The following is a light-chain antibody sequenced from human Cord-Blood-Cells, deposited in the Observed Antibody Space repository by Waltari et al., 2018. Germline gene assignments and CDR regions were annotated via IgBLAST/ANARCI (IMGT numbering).Light chain of an antibody. CDR2: DVS. CDR3: SSYTSSSTLV. V-gene: IGLV2-14*01. J-gene: IGLJ1*01. CDR1: SRDSAGYKY. Sequence: QSALTQPASVSVPPGTSVPISSTGTSRDSAGYKYLPWYQQHPGKAPKLMIYDVSNRPSGVSNRFSGSKSGNTASLTISGLHAEDAADYYCSSYTSSSTLVFGTGTKVTVL.